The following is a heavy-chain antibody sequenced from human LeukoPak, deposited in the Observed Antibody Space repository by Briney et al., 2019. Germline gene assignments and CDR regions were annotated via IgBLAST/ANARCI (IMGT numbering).Heavy chain of an antibody. J-gene: IGHJ4*02. V-gene: IGHV4-59*12. CDR3: ARNPRMVRAARGFDY. CDR1: GGSISSYY. CDR2: IYYSGST. D-gene: IGHD6-6*01. Sequence: SETLSLTCTVSGGSISSYYWSWIRQPPGKGLEWIGYIYYSGSTNYNPSLKSRVTTSVDTSKNQFSLKLSSVTAADTAVYYCARNPRMVRAARGFDYWGQGTLVTVSS.